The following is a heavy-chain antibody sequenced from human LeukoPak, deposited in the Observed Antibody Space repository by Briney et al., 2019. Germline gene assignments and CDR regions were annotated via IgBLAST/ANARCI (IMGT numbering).Heavy chain of an antibody. J-gene: IGHJ4*02. V-gene: IGHV4-39*07. D-gene: IGHD1-26*01. CDR2: IYYSGTT. CDR1: GGSFNDYY. Sequence: PSETLSLTRTVSGGSFNDYYWGWIRQPPGKGLEWIGSIYYSGTTFYNPSLKNRVTISMDTSKSQFSLMLSSVTAADTAVYYCTRDRGHGSQDYWGQGTLVTVS. CDR3: TRDRGHGSQDY.